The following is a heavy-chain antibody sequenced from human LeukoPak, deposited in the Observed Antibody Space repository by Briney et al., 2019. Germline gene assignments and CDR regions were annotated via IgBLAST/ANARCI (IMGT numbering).Heavy chain of an antibody. CDR1: GFPVSSHW. Sequence: GGSLRLSCAASGFPVSSHWMHWVRQAPGKGLVWVSRINSDGSSTSYADSVKGRFTISRDNAKNTLYLQMNTLRAQDTAVYYCASEGNCGGDCYFYYYWGQGTLVTVSS. V-gene: IGHV3-74*01. J-gene: IGHJ4*02. D-gene: IGHD2-21*02. CDR2: INSDGSST. CDR3: ASEGNCGGDCYFYYY.